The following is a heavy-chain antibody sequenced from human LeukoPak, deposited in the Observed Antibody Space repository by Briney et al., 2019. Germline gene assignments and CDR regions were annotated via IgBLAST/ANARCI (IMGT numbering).Heavy chain of an antibody. Sequence: GGSLRLSCAASGFTLSSYWMHWVRQTPGKGLVWVSRINRDGSSTNYADSVKGRFTISRDNSKNTLYLQMNSLRAEDTAVYYCAMLSGYSHDYWGQGTLVTVSS. J-gene: IGHJ4*02. D-gene: IGHD3-3*01. CDR3: AMLSGYSHDY. V-gene: IGHV3-74*01. CDR2: INRDGSST. CDR1: GFTLSSYW.